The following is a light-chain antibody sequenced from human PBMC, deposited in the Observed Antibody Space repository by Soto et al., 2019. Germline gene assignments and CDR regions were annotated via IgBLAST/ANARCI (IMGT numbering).Light chain of an antibody. Sequence: EIVLTQSPGTLSLSPGERATLSCRASQSVSSSYLAWYQQKPGQAPSLLIYGASRRATGIPDRFSGSGSGTDFTLTISRLEPEDFAVYYCQQYVSSPITFGQGTRLEI. V-gene: IGKV3-20*01. J-gene: IGKJ5*01. CDR2: GAS. CDR1: QSVSSSY. CDR3: QQYVSSPIT.